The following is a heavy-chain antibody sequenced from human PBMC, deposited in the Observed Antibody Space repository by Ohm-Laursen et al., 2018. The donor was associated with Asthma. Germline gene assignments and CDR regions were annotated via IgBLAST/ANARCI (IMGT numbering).Heavy chain of an antibody. V-gene: IGHV3-23*01. D-gene: IGHD6-19*01. CDR2: ISGSGGST. J-gene: IGHJ4*02. CDR1: GFTFDDYG. Sequence: SLRLSCTASGFTFDDYGMSWVRQAPGKGLEWVSAISGSGGSTYYADSVKGRFTISRDNSKNTLYLQMHSLRGVDTAVYYCAKEVSGWGTFDYWGQGTLVTVSS. CDR3: AKEVSGWGTFDY.